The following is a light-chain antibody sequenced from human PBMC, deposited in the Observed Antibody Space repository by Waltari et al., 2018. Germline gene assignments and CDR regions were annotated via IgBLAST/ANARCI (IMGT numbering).Light chain of an antibody. CDR1: QSVSTF. CDR3: QQRRNWPT. V-gene: IGKV3-11*01. Sequence: PLSCRASQSVSTFLAWYQQKPGQSPRLLIYDVSFRATGIPIRFSGSGSETDFTLTISSLEPEDFAVYYCQQRRNWPTFGGGTKVEVK. CDR2: DVS. J-gene: IGKJ4*01.